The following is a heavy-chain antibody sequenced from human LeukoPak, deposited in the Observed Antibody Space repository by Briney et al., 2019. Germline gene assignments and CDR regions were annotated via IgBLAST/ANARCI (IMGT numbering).Heavy chain of an antibody. CDR3: ARDITIFGVVISFDY. D-gene: IGHD3-3*01. CDR1: GFTFSSYG. V-gene: IGHV3-48*02. Sequence: GGSLRLSCAASGFTFSSYGMHWVRQAPGKGLEWVSYISSSSSTIYYADSVKGRFTISRDNAKNSLYLQMNSLRDEDTAVYYCARDITIFGVVISFDYWGQGTLVTVSS. CDR2: ISSSSSTI. J-gene: IGHJ4*02.